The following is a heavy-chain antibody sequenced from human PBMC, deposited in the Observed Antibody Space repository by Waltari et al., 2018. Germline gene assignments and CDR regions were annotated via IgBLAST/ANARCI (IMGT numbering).Heavy chain of an antibody. CDR3: ARSRCSSTSCFHFDY. CDR1: GGSISSYY. Sequence: QVQLQESGPGLVKPSETLSLTCTVSGGSISSYYWSWIRQTAGKGLEWIGRIYTSGSTNYNPSLKSRVTMSVDTSKNQFSLKLSSVTAADTAVYYCARSRCSSTSCFHFDYWGQGTLVTVSS. D-gene: IGHD2-2*01. J-gene: IGHJ4*02. V-gene: IGHV4-4*07. CDR2: IYTSGST.